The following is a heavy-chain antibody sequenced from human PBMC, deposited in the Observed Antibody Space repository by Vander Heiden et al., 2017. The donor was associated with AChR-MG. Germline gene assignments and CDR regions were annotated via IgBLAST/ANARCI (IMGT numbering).Heavy chain of an antibody. CDR1: GLTFSSYA. D-gene: IGHD3-22*01. Sequence: EVKLLESGGGLVQLGGSLRPPCAPSGLTFSSYAMSWVRQGQGKGLEWVSAISVSGGVTYYADSVKGRFTISSDNSKNTLYLQMNSLRAEDTAVYYCAKQTYYYDSSGYYFDYWVQGTLVNVSS. CDR2: ISVSGGVT. CDR3: AKQTYYYDSSGYYFDY. V-gene: IGHV3-23*01. J-gene: IGHJ4*02.